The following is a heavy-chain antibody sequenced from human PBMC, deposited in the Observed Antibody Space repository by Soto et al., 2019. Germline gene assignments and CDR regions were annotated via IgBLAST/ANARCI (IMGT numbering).Heavy chain of an antibody. CDR3: ATWHEREHAYDV. J-gene: IGHJ3*01. D-gene: IGHD1-1*01. V-gene: IGHV3-53*01. Sequence: DVQLVESGGGLIQPGESLRLSCAAFGLTISGKKYVAWVRQAPGKGLEWVSGLYDVDGSFYADSVRGRLTTSRYSSKTTVYLQMNGLSRDDTAVYYCATWHEREHAYDVWGQGTTVTVSS. CDR1: GLTISGKKY. CDR2: LYDVDGS.